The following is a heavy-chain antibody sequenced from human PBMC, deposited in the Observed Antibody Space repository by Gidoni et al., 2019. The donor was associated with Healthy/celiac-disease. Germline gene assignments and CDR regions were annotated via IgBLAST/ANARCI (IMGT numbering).Heavy chain of an antibody. V-gene: IGHV4-34*01. CDR1: GGSFSGYY. Sequence: QVQLQQWGAGLLKPSETLSLTCAVYGGSFSGYYWSWIRQPPGKGLEWIGEINHSGSTNYNPSLKSRVTISVDTSKNQFSLKLSSVTAADTAVYYCARRSHGIGAFDIWGQGTMVTVSS. J-gene: IGHJ3*02. CDR3: ARRSHGIGAFDI. CDR2: INHSGST. D-gene: IGHD2-21*01.